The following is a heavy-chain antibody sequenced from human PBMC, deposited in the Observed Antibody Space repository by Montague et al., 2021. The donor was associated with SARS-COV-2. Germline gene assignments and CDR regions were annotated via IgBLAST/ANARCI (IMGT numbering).Heavy chain of an antibody. CDR2: INYSGGT. CDR1: GGSISSHF. D-gene: IGHD3-10*01. CDR3: ARATTVRGAGNWFDP. J-gene: IGHJ5*02. V-gene: IGHV4-59*11. Sequence: SETLSLTCTVSGGSISSHFWSWIRQPPGKGLEWIGYINYSGGTNYNPSXXSRVTVSVDTTKNQFSLKVTSVIAADTAVYYCARATTVRGAGNWFDPWGQGTQVIVSS.